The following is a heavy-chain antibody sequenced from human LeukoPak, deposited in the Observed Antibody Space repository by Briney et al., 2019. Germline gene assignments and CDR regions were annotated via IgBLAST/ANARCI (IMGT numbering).Heavy chain of an antibody. CDR3: AGDGAFDI. CDR2: ISSSSSYI. J-gene: IGHJ3*02. Sequence: PSETLSLTCTVSGGSISSYYWSWVRQAPGKGLEWVSSISSSSSYIYYADSVKGRFTISRDNAKNSLYLQMNSLRAEDTAVYYCAGDGAFDIWGQGTMVTVSS. V-gene: IGHV3-21*01. CDR1: GGSISSYY.